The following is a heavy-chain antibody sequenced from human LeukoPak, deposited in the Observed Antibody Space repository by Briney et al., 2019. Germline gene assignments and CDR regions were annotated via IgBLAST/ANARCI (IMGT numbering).Heavy chain of an antibody. J-gene: IGHJ4*02. D-gene: IGHD3-22*01. CDR3: AKEGDSSGYYLGDYFDY. Sequence: GGSLRLSCAASRFTFSSYAMSWVRQAPGKGLEWVSAISGSGGSTYYADSVKGRFTISRDNSKNTLYLQMNSLRAEDTAVYYCAKEGDSSGYYLGDYFDYWGQGTLVTVSS. CDR1: RFTFSSYA. V-gene: IGHV3-23*01. CDR2: ISGSGGST.